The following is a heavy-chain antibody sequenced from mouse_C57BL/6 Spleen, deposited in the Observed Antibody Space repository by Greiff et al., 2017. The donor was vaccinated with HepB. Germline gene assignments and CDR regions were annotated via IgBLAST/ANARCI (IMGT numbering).Heavy chain of an antibody. J-gene: IGHJ4*01. CDR1: GFSLTSYG. D-gene: IGHD1-1*01. CDR2: IWSGGST. CDR3: VGYGSSYYAMDY. V-gene: IGHV2-2*01. Sequence: VQGVESGPGLVQPSQSLSITCTVSGFSLTSYGVHWVRQSPGKGLEWLGVIWSGGSTDYNAAFISRLSISKDNSKSQVFFKMNSLQADDTAIYYCVGYGSSYYAMDYWGQGTSVTVSS.